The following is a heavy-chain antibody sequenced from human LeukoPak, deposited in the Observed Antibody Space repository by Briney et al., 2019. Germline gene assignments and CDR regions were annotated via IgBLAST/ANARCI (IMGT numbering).Heavy chain of an antibody. CDR2: TSGSGGST. D-gene: IGHD5-24*01. CDR3: AKDGDGYNSHFDY. V-gene: IGHV3-23*01. CDR1: GFTFSSYA. J-gene: IGHJ4*02. Sequence: PGGSLRLSCAASGFTFSSYAMSWVRQAPGKGLEWVSATSGSGGSTYYADSVKGRFTISRDNSKNTLYLQMNSLRAEDTAVYYCAKDGDGYNSHFDYWGQGTLVTVSS.